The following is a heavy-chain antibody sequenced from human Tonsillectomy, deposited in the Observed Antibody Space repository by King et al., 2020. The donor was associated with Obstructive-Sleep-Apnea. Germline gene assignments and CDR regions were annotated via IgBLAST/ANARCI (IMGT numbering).Heavy chain of an antibody. CDR2: IYDSGST. Sequence: QLPESGPRLVKPSETLALTCTVSGGPIRSSSYSWGWIRQPPGKGLEWIGNIYDSGSTYYNPSLKSRVTISVDTSKNQFSLKLNSVTAADTAVYYCARDPYSSTWLAYWGQGTLVTVSS. V-gene: IGHV4-39*07. CDR3: ARDPYSSTWLAY. CDR1: GGPIRSSSYS. J-gene: IGHJ4*02. D-gene: IGHD6-13*01.